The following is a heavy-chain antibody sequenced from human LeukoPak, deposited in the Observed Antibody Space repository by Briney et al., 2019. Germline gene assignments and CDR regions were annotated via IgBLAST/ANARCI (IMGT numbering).Heavy chain of an antibody. V-gene: IGHV1-2*02. J-gene: IGHJ5*02. Sequence: ASVKVSCKASGYTFTGYYMHWVRQAPGQGLEWMGWINPSSGGTNYAQKFQGRVTMTTDTSTSTAYMELRSLRSDDTAVYYCARGSLGYCSGGSCYWFDPWGQGTLVTVSS. CDR2: INPSSGGT. CDR3: ARGSLGYCSGGSCYWFDP. CDR1: GYTFTGYY. D-gene: IGHD2-15*01.